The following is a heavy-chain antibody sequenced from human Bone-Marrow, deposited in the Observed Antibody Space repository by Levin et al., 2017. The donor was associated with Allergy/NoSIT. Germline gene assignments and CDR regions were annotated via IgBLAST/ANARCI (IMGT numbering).Heavy chain of an antibody. CDR2: LYWNDDV. Sequence: ASGPTLVKPTQTLTLTCTFSGFSLSTSGVGVGWIRQPPGEALKWLALLYWNDDVHYSPSLKSRLTITKDTSKNQVVLTMTNMDPVDTATYYCAHRMEMPTVGGVWYFDYWGQGALVTVSS. CDR1: GFSLSTSGVG. D-gene: IGHD5-24*01. V-gene: IGHV2-5*01. J-gene: IGHJ4*02. CDR3: AHRMEMPTVGGVWYFDY.